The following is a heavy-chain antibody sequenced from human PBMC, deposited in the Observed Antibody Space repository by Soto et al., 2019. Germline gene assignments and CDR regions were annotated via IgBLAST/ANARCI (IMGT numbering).Heavy chain of an antibody. V-gene: IGHV4-34*01. CDR3: ARGLILWFGELSRRGGYYYYMDV. J-gene: IGHJ6*03. CDR2: INDSGNI. Sequence: SETLSLTCAVYGGSFSGYQWTWIRQTPGKGLEWIGEINDSGNINYNPSLKSRVTILVDTAKKQISLKLSSVTAADTAVYYCARGLILWFGELSRRGGYYYYMDVWGNGTTVTVSS. CDR1: GGSFSGYQ. D-gene: IGHD3-10*01.